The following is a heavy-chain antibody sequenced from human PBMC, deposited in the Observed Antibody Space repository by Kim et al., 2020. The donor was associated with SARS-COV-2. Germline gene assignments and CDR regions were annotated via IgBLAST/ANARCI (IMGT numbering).Heavy chain of an antibody. CDR3: AHDSPGRYGFDV. V-gene: IGHV2-5*01. CDR2: IYWNGQK. Sequence: SGPTLVNPTQTLTLTCTFSGFSLTSDVAGVTWVRQPPGKALEWLALIYWNGQKKYSLSLHNRLTIAKATSRSQVVLTLTNMDPADTATYYCAHDSPGRYGFDVWGQGTTVTVSS. CDR1: GFSLTSDVAG. J-gene: IGHJ6*02. D-gene: IGHD2-15*01.